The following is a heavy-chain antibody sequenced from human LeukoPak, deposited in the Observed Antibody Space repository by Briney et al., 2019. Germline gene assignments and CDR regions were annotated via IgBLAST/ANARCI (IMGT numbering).Heavy chain of an antibody. CDR2: IYYSGSA. CDR1: GGSISSYY. Sequence: SETLSLTCTVSGGSISSYYWSWIRQPPGKGLEWIGYIYYSGSANYNPSLKSRVTISVDTSKNQSSLKLSSVTAADTALYYCAIYAGSYPWFDPWGQGTLVTVSS. D-gene: IGHD3-10*01. CDR3: AIYAGSYPWFDP. V-gene: IGHV4-59*01. J-gene: IGHJ5*02.